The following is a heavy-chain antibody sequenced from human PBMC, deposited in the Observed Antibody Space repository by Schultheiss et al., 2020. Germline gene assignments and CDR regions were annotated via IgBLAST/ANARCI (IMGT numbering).Heavy chain of an antibody. CDR2: INHSGST. CDR3: ARDRTYCSGGSCSDAFDY. V-gene: IGHV4-34*01. D-gene: IGHD2-15*01. Sequence: SETLSLTCAVYGGSFSGYYWSWIRQPPGKGLEWIGEINHSGSTNYNPSLKSRVTISVDTSKNQFSLKLSSVTAADTAVYYCARDRTYCSGGSCSDAFDYWGQGTLVTVSS. J-gene: IGHJ4*02. CDR1: GGSFSGYY.